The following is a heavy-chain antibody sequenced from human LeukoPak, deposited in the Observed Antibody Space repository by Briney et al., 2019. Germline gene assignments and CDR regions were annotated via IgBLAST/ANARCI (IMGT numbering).Heavy chain of an antibody. J-gene: IGHJ4*01. CDR2: ISWNSGSI. Sequence: GRSQRLSCAASGFTFDDYAMHWVRQAPGKGLEWVSGISWNSGSIGYADSVKGRFTISRDNAKNSLYLQMNSLRAEDTAVYYCAKGIYSSGWGYFDYWGHGTLVTVSS. D-gene: IGHD6-19*01. CDR1: GFTFDDYA. CDR3: AKGIYSSGWGYFDY. V-gene: IGHV3-9*01.